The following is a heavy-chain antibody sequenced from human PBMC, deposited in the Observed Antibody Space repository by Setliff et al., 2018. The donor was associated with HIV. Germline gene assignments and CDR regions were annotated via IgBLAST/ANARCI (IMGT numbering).Heavy chain of an antibody. CDR3: ARLNYRDSDGQLWWHYFDI. J-gene: IGHJ2*01. Sequence: KPSEILSLTCTVSGGSISSHYWSWIRQPPGKGLEWIAYIYYSGTTSYNPSLKSRVTISVDTSKNQFSLKLTAVTAADTAVYYCARLNYRDSDGQLWWHYFDIWGRGALVTVSS. CDR1: GGSISSHY. CDR2: IYYSGTT. D-gene: IGHD3-16*02. V-gene: IGHV4-59*11.